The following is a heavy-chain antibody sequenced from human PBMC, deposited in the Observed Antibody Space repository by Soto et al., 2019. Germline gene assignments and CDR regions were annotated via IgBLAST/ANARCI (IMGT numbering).Heavy chain of an antibody. CDR2: INPNSGGT. D-gene: IGHD3-3*01. Sequence: GASVKVSCKASGYTFTGYYMHWVRQAPGQGLEWMGWINPNSGGTNYAQKFQGRVTMTRDTSISTAYMELSRLRSDDTAVYYCAKSAPEYYDFWSGSYKGYYYYYGMDVWGQGTTVTV. J-gene: IGHJ6*02. V-gene: IGHV1-2*02. CDR1: GYTFTGYY. CDR3: AKSAPEYYDFWSGSYKGYYYYYGMDV.